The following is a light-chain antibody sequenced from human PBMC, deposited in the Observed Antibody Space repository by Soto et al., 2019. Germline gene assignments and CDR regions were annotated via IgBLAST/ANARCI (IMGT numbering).Light chain of an antibody. CDR2: GAS. CDR1: QSVNNN. J-gene: IGKJ1*01. V-gene: IGKV3-15*01. CDR3: QQYNDCPRS. Sequence: EIVVTQSPATLSVSPGERATLSCRASQSVNNNLAWYQQKPGQPPRLLFYGASTRATGIPARFSGSGSGTEFTLTISSLQSEDFAVYYCQQYNDCPRSFGQGTKVEIK.